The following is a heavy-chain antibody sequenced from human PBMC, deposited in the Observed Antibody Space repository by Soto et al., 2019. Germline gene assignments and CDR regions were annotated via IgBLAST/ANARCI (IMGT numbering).Heavy chain of an antibody. Sequence: GWSLRLACACSVFMFISFAMTWVRQAPGKGLEWVSTTRSNGEHTYYADSVKGRFTVSRDNSKNTPFLEMSSLRAEDSAIYYCAKDSKSVSVSAARVYGMDVWGQGTTVTVS. CDR1: VFMFISFA. CDR2: TRSNGEHT. CDR3: AKDSKSVSVSAARVYGMDV. J-gene: IGHJ6*02. V-gene: IGHV3-23*01. D-gene: IGHD2-2*01.